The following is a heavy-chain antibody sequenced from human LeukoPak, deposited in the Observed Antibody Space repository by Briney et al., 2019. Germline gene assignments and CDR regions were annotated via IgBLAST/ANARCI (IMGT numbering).Heavy chain of an antibody. CDR2: IYYSGST. V-gene: IGHV4-59*01. CDR3: ARRSYYYYYYMDV. CDR1: GGSISSYY. Sequence: PSETLSLTCTVSGGSISSYYWSRIRQPPGKGLEWIGYIYYSGSTNYNPSLKSRVTISVDTSKNQFSLKLSSVTAADTAVYYCARRSYYYYYYMDVWGKGTTVTVSS. J-gene: IGHJ6*03.